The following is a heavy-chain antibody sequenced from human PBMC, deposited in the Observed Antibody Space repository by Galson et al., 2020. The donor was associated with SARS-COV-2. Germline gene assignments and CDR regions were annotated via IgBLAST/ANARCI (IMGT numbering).Heavy chain of an antibody. V-gene: IGHV3-21*01. CDR3: ARDVPFVY. D-gene: IGHD3-3*02. CDR1: GFTFSNYT. Sequence: GGSLRLSCAASGFTFSNYTMHWVRQAPGKGLEWVSSICKSSSSVYYAKSVQGRFTLSRDNAKNSLFLQLSSLRVEDTALYYCARDVPFVYWGQGILVTVSS. J-gene: IGHJ4*02. CDR2: ICKSSSSV.